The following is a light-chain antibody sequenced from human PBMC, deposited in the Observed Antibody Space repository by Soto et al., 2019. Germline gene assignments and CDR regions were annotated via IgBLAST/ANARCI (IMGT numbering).Light chain of an antibody. V-gene: IGKV1-5*03. CDR1: QNIGSW. J-gene: IGKJ1*01. Sequence: DIQMTRVPPTRTGSVLDRVTITSRASQNIGSWLAWYQQKPGKAPKLLIYEASSLKSGVPSRFSGSGSGTDFTLTISSLQPDDFATYYCQHYNNYPEAFGQGTKVDI. CDR3: QHYNNYPEA. CDR2: EAS.